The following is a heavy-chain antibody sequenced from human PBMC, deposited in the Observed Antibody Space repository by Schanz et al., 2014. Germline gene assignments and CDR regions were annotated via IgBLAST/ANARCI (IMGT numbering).Heavy chain of an antibody. CDR2: ITYNGGTI. CDR3: AKDLGVDCGDGCFNWYFDL. V-gene: IGHV3-48*01. CDR1: GFTFSSHS. D-gene: IGHD2-21*02. Sequence: EVQLVESGGGLVQPGGSLRLSCAASGFTFSSHSFDWVRQAPGKGLEWISYITYNGGTIYYADSVKGRFTMSRDNAKNSVFLQMNSLRAEDTAVYFCAKDLGVDCGDGCFNWYFDLWGRGTLVTVSS. J-gene: IGHJ2*01.